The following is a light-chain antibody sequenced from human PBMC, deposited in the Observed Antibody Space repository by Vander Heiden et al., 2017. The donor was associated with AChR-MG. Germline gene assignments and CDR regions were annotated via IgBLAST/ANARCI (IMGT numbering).Light chain of an antibody. V-gene: IGLV1-40*01. Sequence: QSVLTQPPSVSGAPGQRVTISFTGSSSNIGANYDVHWYQHLPGTAPKLLISGNSNRPSGAPDRFSGSKSGTSASLAITGLQAEDEADYYCQSFDSSLSGWVFGGGTKVTVL. CDR1: SSNIGANYD. CDR3: QSFDSSLSGWV. CDR2: GNS. J-gene: IGLJ3*02.